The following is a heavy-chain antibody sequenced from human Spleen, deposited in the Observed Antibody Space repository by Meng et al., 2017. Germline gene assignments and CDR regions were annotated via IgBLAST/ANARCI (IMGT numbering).Heavy chain of an antibody. CDR2: VSWNGSRT. Sequence: GESLKISCAASGFTFSNSDMNWVRQAPGKGLEWVSGVSWNGSRTHYADSVKGRFIISRDNSRNFLYQQMNSLRPEDMAVYYCVRSVAETTVTTGESIRRKFHDGMDVWGQGTTVTVSS. D-gene: IGHD4-17*01. CDR1: GFTFSNSD. V-gene: IGHV3-19*01. CDR3: VRSVAETTVTTGESIRRKFHDGMDV. J-gene: IGHJ6*02.